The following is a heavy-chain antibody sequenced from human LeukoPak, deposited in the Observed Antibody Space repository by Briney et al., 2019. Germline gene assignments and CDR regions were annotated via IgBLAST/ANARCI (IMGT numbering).Heavy chain of an antibody. V-gene: IGHV4-4*02. D-gene: IGHD5-18*01. CDR2: IYHTGST. Sequence: SATLSLTCSVSGDSISSRNWWTWVRQTPEKGLEWIGEIYHTGSTNYNPSVESRVTISIDKSKNQFSLILNSVTAADTALYYCARGMSFDTLFSAFDVWGQGTMVSVSS. CDR1: GDSISSRNW. J-gene: IGHJ3*01. CDR3: ARGMSFDTLFSAFDV.